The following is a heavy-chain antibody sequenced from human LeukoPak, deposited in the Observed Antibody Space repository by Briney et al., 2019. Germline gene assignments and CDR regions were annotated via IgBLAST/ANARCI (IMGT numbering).Heavy chain of an antibody. D-gene: IGHD2-2*01. J-gene: IGHJ4*02. Sequence: GGSLRLSCAASGFTFSSYGMHWVRQAPGKGLEWVAFIRYDGSNKYYADSVKGRFTISRDNSKNTLYLQMNSLRAEDTAVYYCAKDRHFGMEGYCSSTSCYVSYFDYWGQGTLVTVSS. V-gene: IGHV3-30*02. CDR2: IRYDGSNK. CDR1: GFTFSSYG. CDR3: AKDRHFGMEGYCSSTSCYVSYFDY.